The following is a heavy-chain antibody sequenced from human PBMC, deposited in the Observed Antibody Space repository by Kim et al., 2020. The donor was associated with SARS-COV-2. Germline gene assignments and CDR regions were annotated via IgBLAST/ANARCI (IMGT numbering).Heavy chain of an antibody. CDR1: GYSFTSYW. CDR3: ARHANYYDYVWGSYRYSYYFGY. Sequence: GESLKISCKGSGYSFTSYWIGWVRQMPGKGLEWMGIIYPGDSDTRYSPSFQGQVTISADKSISTTYLQWSSLKASDTAMYYCARHANYYDYVWGSYRYSYYFGYWGQGTLVTVSS. CDR2: IYPGDSDT. D-gene: IGHD3-16*02. J-gene: IGHJ4*02. V-gene: IGHV5-51*01.